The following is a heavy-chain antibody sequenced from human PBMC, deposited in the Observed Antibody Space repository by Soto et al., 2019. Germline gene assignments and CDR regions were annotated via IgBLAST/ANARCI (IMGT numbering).Heavy chain of an antibody. CDR1: GGSISSGGYY. Sequence: QVQLQESGPGLVKPSQTLSLTCTVSGGSISSGGYYWSWIRQHPGKGLEWIGNIYYSGYTYYNPSLKIRVTIAVDTSKNQFSLKLSSVTAADTAVYYCARGGDYEGFDYWGQGTLVTVSS. CDR3: ARGGDYEGFDY. D-gene: IGHD4-17*01. CDR2: IYYSGYT. V-gene: IGHV4-31*03. J-gene: IGHJ4*02.